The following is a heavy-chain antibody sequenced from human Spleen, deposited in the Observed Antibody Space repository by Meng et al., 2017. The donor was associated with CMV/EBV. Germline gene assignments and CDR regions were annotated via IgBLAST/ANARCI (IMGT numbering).Heavy chain of an antibody. CDR2: INPNSGGT. CDR1: GYTFTGYY. J-gene: IGHJ3*02. V-gene: IGHV1-2*02. Sequence: ASVKVSCKASGYTFTGYYMHWVRQAPGQGLEWMGWINPNSGGTNYAQKFQGRVTMTRDTSISTAYMELRRLKSDDTAVYYCARGYCSSTSCHSGAFDIWGQGTMVTVSS. D-gene: IGHD2-2*02. CDR3: ARGYCSSTSCHSGAFDI.